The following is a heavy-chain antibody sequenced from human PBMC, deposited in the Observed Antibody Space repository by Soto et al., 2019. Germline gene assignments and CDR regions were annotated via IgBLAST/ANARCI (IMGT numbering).Heavy chain of an antibody. CDR1: GFTFSSYD. J-gene: IGHJ4*02. V-gene: IGHV3-23*01. CDR2: ISGSGRTI. Sequence: TGGSLRLSCEASGFTFSSYDMNWVRQAPGKGLEWVSYISGSGRTIYYADSVKGRFTISRDNSKNTLYLQMNSLRAEDTAVYYCAKAVVVSTYYFDYWGQGTLVTVSS. CDR3: AKAVVVSTYYFDY. D-gene: IGHD3-22*01.